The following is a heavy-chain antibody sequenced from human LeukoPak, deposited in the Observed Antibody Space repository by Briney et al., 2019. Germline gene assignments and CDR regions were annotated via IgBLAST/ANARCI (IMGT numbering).Heavy chain of an antibody. CDR3: ARDRGGSRSDC. Sequence: GGSLRLSCAASGFTVSTNYMSWVRQAPGKGLEWVSVIYSGGTTYYADSVKGRFTISRDNSKSTLYLQMNSLRAEDTAVYYCARDRGGSRSDCWGQGTLVTVSS. V-gene: IGHV3-66*01. CDR2: IYSGGTT. J-gene: IGHJ4*02. CDR1: GFTVSTNY. D-gene: IGHD6-13*01.